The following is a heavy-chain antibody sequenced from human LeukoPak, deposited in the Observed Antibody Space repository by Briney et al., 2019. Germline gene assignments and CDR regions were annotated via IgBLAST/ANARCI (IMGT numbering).Heavy chain of an antibody. CDR2: IIPILETT. D-gene: IGHD4-17*01. J-gene: IGHJ4*02. V-gene: IGHV1-69*04. CDR3: SRAALDGDYAWDQ. Sequence: SVKVSCRASGGTFSSYAVNWVRQAPGQGLEWMGRIIPILETTNYTQKLQDRVTVTADKSAVIVYMELSSLRPEDTAVYYCSRAALDGDYAWDQWGQGTLVTVSS. CDR1: GGTFSSYA.